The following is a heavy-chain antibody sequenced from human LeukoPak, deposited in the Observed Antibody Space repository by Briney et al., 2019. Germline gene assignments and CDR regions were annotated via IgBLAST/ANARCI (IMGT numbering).Heavy chain of an antibody. Sequence: ASVKVSCKASGYTFTSYYMYWVRQAPGQGLEWMGIINPSGGSTSYAQKFQGRVTMTRDTSTSTVYMELSSLRSEDTAVYYCARVFFVRFGELGGFDYWGQGTLVTVSS. CDR1: GYTFTSYY. CDR3: ARVFFVRFGELGGFDY. CDR2: INPSGGST. V-gene: IGHV1-46*01. J-gene: IGHJ4*02. D-gene: IGHD3-10*01.